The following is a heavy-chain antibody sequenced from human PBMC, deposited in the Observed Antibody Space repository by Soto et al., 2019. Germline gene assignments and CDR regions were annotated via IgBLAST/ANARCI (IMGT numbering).Heavy chain of an antibody. J-gene: IGHJ4*02. CDR2: ITGSDGRT. Sequence: GGSLRLSCAASEFTFSNYAMTWVRQAPGKGLEWVSLITGSDGRTYYADSVKGRFTISRDNAKNTLFLQMNSLRAEDTAVYYCAKATYDTTFYTSSFDSWGQGTLVTVSS. V-gene: IGHV3-23*01. CDR3: AKATYDTTFYTSSFDS. D-gene: IGHD3-22*01. CDR1: EFTFSNYA.